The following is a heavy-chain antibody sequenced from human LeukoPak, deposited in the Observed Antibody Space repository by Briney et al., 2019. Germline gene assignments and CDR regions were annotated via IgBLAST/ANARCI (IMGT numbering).Heavy chain of an antibody. CDR3: AREGWSGLQFDY. Sequence: GGSLRLSCAASGFTFSSYSMNWVRQAPGKGLEWVSSISSSGSYIYYADSVKGRFTISRDNAKNSLYLQMNSLRAEDTAVYYCAREGWSGLQFDYWGQGTLVTVSS. V-gene: IGHV3-21*01. CDR2: ISSSGSYI. J-gene: IGHJ4*02. CDR1: GFTFSSYS. D-gene: IGHD3-10*02.